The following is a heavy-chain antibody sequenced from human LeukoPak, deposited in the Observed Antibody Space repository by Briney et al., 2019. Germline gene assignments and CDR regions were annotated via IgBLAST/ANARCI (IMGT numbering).Heavy chain of an antibody. J-gene: IGHJ4*02. CDR1: GFIFNSYG. D-gene: IGHD1-1*01. Sequence: PGGSLRLSCAASGFIFNSYGMHWVRQAPGKGLEWVAFIRYDGSNKYYADSVKGRFTISRDNSKNTLYLQMNGLRPEDTAVYYCETAIQLRPFWGQGTLVTVSS. CDR3: ETAIQLRPF. V-gene: IGHV3-30*02. CDR2: IRYDGSNK.